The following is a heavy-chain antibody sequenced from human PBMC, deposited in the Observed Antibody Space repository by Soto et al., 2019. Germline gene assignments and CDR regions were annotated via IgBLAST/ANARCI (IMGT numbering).Heavy chain of an antibody. CDR3: AREGDMKFHSDSSDEPGY. CDR1: GGTFSSFV. Sequence: QVQLVQSGAEVKKPGSSVKVSCKASGGTFSSFVISWVRQAPGQGLEWMGRIIPSIGIINYAQKFQGRVTITTSTSTAYMERSSLRSDDTAVYYCAREGDMKFHSDSSDEPGYWGQGTLVTVSS. V-gene: IGHV1-69*04. D-gene: IGHD3-22*01. J-gene: IGHJ4*02. CDR2: IIPSIGII.